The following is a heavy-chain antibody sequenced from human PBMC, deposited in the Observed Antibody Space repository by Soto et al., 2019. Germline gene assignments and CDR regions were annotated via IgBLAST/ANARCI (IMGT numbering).Heavy chain of an antibody. V-gene: IGHV4-4*07. Sequence: SETLSLACTVSGACNSGFYWSWIRKSAGKGLEWIGRIYATGTTDYNPYLKSRVTMSFGPSSNQFSLNLRSVPAADTATYFCARIPLPARGWGPWIHLYYDSWGRGAPVTVSS. CDR3: ARIPLPARGWGPWIHLYYDS. J-gene: IGHJ4*02. CDR2: IYATGTT. CDR1: GACNSGFY. D-gene: IGHD3-16*01.